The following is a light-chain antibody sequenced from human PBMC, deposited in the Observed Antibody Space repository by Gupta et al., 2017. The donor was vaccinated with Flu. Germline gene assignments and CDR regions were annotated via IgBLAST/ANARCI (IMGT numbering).Light chain of an antibody. J-gene: IGLJ3*02. V-gene: IGLV3-1*01. CDR1: TLGGKF. CDR2: EDS. Sequence: SYELTQPPSASVSPGQTASIACVGDTLGGKFTSWYQQKPGQSPVLVIYEDSKRPPGIPERFSGSNSGNTATLTIRGSQALDEADYNCQAWDRSTGVFGGGTKLPVL. CDR3: QAWDRSTGV.